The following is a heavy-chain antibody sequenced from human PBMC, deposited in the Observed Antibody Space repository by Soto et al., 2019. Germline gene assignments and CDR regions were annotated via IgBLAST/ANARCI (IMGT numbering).Heavy chain of an antibody. J-gene: IGHJ6*02. Sequence: KPXETLSLTCTVAGGSISSYYWSWIRQPPGKGLEWIGYIYDSGSTNYNPSLRSRLTISGDTSKNQFSLKLRSVTAADTAVYYCARGEITGTTRYGMDVWGQGTTVTVSS. D-gene: IGHD1-20*01. CDR1: GGSISSYY. V-gene: IGHV4-59*01. CDR2: IYDSGST. CDR3: ARGEITGTTRYGMDV.